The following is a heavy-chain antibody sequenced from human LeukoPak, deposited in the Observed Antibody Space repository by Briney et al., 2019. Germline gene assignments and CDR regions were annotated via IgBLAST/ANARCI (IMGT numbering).Heavy chain of an antibody. V-gene: IGHV1-58*01. CDR3: AAGLTPGDYGMDV. CDR1: GFTFTSSA. J-gene: IGHJ6*02. Sequence: GASVKVSCKASGFTFTSSAVQWVRQARGQRLEWIGWIVVGSGNTNYVQKFQERVTITRDMSTSTAYMELSSLRSEDTAVYYCAAGLTPGDYGMDVWGQGTTVTVSS. CDR2: IVVGSGNT. D-gene: IGHD7-27*01.